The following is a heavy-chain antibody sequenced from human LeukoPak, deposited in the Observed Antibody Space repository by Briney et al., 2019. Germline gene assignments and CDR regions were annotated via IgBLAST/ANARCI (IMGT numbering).Heavy chain of an antibody. CDR1: GYTSTSYG. V-gene: IGHV1-18*01. CDR3: ARDGHDFWSGYFYY. J-gene: IGHJ4*02. Sequence: ASVKVSCKASGYTSTSYGIIWVRQAPGQGLEWMGWISAYNGNTNYAQKLQGRVTMTTDTSTSTAYMELRSLRSDDTAVYYCARDGHDFWSGYFYYWGQGTLVTVSS. CDR2: ISAYNGNT. D-gene: IGHD3-3*01.